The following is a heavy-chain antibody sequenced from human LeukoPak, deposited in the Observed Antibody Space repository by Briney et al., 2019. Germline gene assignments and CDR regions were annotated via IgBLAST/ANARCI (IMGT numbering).Heavy chain of an antibody. V-gene: IGHV4-59*01. D-gene: IGHD4-17*01. Sequence: SETLSLTCTVSGGSISSYYWSWIRQPPGKGLEWIGCIYYSGSTNYNPSLKSRVTISVDTSKNQFSLKLSSVTAADTAVYYCARGPPGDYYYGMDVWGQGTTVTVSS. CDR1: GGSISSYY. J-gene: IGHJ6*02. CDR3: ARGPPGDYYYGMDV. CDR2: IYYSGST.